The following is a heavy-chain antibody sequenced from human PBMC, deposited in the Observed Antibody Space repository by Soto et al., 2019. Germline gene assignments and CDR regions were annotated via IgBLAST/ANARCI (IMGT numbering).Heavy chain of an antibody. V-gene: IGHV4-34*01. CDR3: ARVRCSGGSCYSRVWFDP. J-gene: IGHJ5*02. CDR1: GGSFSGYY. CDR2: INHSGST. Sequence: QVQLQQWGAGLLKPSETLSLTCAVYGGSFSGYYWSWIRQPPGKGLEWIGEINHSGSTNYNPSLKSRVTISVDTTNNQLSPKLSSVTAADTAVDYCARVRCSGGSCYSRVWFDPWGQGTLVTVSS. D-gene: IGHD2-15*01.